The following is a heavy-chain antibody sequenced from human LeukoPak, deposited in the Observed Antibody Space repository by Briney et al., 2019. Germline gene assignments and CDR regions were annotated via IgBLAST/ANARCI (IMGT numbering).Heavy chain of an antibody. CDR3: ADIFGLDYYASSGQFEH. CDR2: IKDSGST. D-gene: IGHD3-22*01. J-gene: IGHJ4*02. V-gene: IGHV4-34*01. CDR1: GGSFSGYS. Sequence: PSETLSLTCAVYGGSFSGYSWSWIRQPPGKGLEWIGEIKDSGSTNYNPSLKSRVTISIDTSKSQFSLKLGSVTAADTAMYYCADIFGLDYYASSGQFEHWGQGTLVTVSS.